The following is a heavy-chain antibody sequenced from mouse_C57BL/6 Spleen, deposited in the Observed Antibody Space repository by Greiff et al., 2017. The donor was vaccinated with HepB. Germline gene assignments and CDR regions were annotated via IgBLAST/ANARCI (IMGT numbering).Heavy chain of an antibody. CDR3: ARTDSSGSYAMDY. Sequence: QVQLQQSGAELVKPGASVKLSCKASGYTFTSYWMQWVKQRPGQGLEWIGEIDPSDSYTNYNQKFKGKATLTVDTSSSTAYMQLSSLTSEDSAVYYCARTDSSGSYAMDYWGQGTSVTVSS. J-gene: IGHJ4*01. CDR2: IDPSDSYT. CDR1: GYTFTSYW. V-gene: IGHV1-50*01. D-gene: IGHD3-2*02.